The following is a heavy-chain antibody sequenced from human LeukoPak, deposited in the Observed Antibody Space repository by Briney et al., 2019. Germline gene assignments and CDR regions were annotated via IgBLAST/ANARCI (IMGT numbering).Heavy chain of an antibody. CDR3: ARGSDVLRYFNSLYYFDC. J-gene: IGHJ4*02. Sequence: ASVKVSCKASGYNFFSYFISWVRRAPGQGLEWMGWISTRNGNTNYAQKFQGRVTMTTDTSTSTVYMELSSLRSDDTAVYYCARGSDVLRYFNSLYYFDCWGQGTLVTVSS. V-gene: IGHV1-18*01. CDR1: GYNFFSYF. CDR2: ISTRNGNT. D-gene: IGHD3-9*01.